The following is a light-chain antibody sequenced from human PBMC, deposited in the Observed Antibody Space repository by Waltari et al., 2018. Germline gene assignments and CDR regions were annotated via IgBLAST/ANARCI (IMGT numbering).Light chain of an antibody. CDR2: DVI. Sequence: SALTPPSAASGSRGPSTTTSCTGTSSDVGGYNFASWYQQHPGKAPNLLINDVIKRPSGVSNRFSGSKSGNTASLTISGLQAEDEADYYCSSYTSTNTYVFGTGTEVTVL. CDR3: SSYTSTNTYV. J-gene: IGLJ1*01. CDR1: SSDVGGYNF. V-gene: IGLV2-14*03.